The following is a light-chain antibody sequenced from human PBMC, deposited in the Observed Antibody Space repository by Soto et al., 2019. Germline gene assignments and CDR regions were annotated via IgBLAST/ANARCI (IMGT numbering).Light chain of an antibody. Sequence: EIVLTQSPCTLSFSPWESTTLSFMASQSVGSSYLAWYQHKPGLPPRLLIYDASTRATGIPARFSGSGSGTDFTLTISSLQSQDFAVYYCQQYNKWPRTFGQGTKVDI. J-gene: IGKJ1*01. CDR2: DAS. CDR3: QQYNKWPRT. V-gene: IGKV3-15*01. CDR1: QSVGSSY.